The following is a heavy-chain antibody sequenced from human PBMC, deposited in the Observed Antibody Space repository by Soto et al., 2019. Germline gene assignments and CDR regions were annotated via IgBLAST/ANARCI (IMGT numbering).Heavy chain of an antibody. CDR3: ARHWRKDYYYYGMDV. D-gene: IGHD2-15*01. CDR1: GGSISSSSYY. V-gene: IGHV4-39*01. Sequence: SETLSLTCTVSGGSISSSSYYWGWIRQPPGKGLEWIGSIYYSGSTYYNPSLKSRVTISVDTSKNQFSLKLSSVTAADTAVYYCARHWRKDYYYYGMDVWGQGTTVTVSS. J-gene: IGHJ6*02. CDR2: IYYSGST.